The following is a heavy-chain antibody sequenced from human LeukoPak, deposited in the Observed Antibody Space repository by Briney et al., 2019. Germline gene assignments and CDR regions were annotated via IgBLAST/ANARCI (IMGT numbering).Heavy chain of an antibody. V-gene: IGHV4-59*01. CDR1: GASISSYY. CDR2: IYYSGST. D-gene: IGHD6-6*01. Sequence: PSETLSLTCTVSGASISSYYWSWIRQPPGKGLEWIGYIYYSGSTNYNPSLKSRVTISVDTSKNQFSLKLSSVTAADTAVYYCARGLYGYSSSSGALDYWGQGTLVTVSS. CDR3: ARGLYGYSSSSGALDY. J-gene: IGHJ4*02.